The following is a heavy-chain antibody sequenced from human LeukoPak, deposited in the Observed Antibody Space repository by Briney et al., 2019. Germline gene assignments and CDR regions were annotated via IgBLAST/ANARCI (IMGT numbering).Heavy chain of an antibody. CDR2: IYPGDSDT. V-gene: IGHV5-51*01. D-gene: IGHD3-10*01. CDR3: ARPANYVSGRLSAFDI. J-gene: IGHJ3*02. CDR1: GYSFTNYW. Sequence: KRGESLKISCKGSGYSFTNYWIGWVRQMPGKGLEWMGIIYPGDSDTRYSPSFQGQVTISADKSISTAYLQWSSLKASDTAIYYCARPANYVSGRLSAFDIWGQGTMVTVSS.